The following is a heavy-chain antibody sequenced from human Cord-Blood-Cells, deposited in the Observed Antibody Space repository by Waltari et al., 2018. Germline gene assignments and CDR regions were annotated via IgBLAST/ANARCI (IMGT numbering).Heavy chain of an antibody. V-gene: IGHV4-39*07. CDR2: IYYSGST. CDR3: ARHGGYFDY. CDR1: GASITSSSSY. J-gene: IGHJ4*02. D-gene: IGHD3-10*01. Sequence: QLQLQESGPGLVKPSETLSLTCTVSGASITSSSSYWGWFRQPPGKGLEWIGSIYYSGSTYYNPSLKSRVTISVDTSKNQFSLKLSSVTAADTAVYYCARHGGYFDYWGQGTLVTVSS.